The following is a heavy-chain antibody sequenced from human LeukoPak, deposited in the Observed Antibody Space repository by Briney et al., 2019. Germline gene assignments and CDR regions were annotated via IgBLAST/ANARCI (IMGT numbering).Heavy chain of an antibody. CDR2: TSSSSSYI. V-gene: IGHV3-21*01. CDR3: AREAVNWNYGWYFDY. CDR1: GFTFSSYS. J-gene: IGHJ4*02. D-gene: IGHD1-7*01. Sequence: PGGSLRLSCAASGFTFSSYSMNWVRQAPGKGLGWVSSTSSSSSYIYFADSVKGRFTISRDNAKNSLYLQMNSLRAEDTAVYYCAREAVNWNYGWYFDYWGQGTLVTVSS.